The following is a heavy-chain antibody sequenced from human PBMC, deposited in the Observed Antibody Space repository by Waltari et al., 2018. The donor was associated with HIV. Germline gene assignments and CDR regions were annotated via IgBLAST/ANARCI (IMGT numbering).Heavy chain of an antibody. CDR2: VSTNSNFK. CDR3: ARAGRSGYSYALDV. D-gene: IGHD2-21*01. V-gene: IGHV3-21*02. CDR1: DFVFSSYT. Sequence: QLAESGGGLVKPGESLTLSCTASDFVFSSYTINWVRQAPGEGLEWVSSVSTNSNFKHYADSVRGRFTISRDDASKTLYLQMNSVRVEDTAIYFCARAGRSGYSYALDVWGQGTTVTVSS. J-gene: IGHJ6*02.